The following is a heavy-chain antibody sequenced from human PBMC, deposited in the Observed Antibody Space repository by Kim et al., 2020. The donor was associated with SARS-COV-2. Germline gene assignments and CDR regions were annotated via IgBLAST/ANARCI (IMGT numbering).Heavy chain of an antibody. CDR3: ARDALASYIAAAGSGGGMDV. CDR1: GGSISSSNW. Sequence: SETLSLTCAVSGGSISSSNWWSWVRQPPGKGLEWIGEIYHSGSTNYNPSLKSRVTISVDKSKNQFSLKLSSVTAADTAVYYCARDALASYIAAAGSGGGMDVWGQWTTVTVSS. D-gene: IGHD6-13*01. V-gene: IGHV4-4*02. J-gene: IGHJ6*02. CDR2: IYHSGST.